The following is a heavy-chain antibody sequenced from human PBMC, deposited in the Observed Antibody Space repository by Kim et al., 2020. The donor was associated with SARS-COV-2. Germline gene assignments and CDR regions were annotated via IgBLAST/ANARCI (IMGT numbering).Heavy chain of an antibody. CDR2: ISYDGSNK. CDR3: ARAGSVGYYGSGSNPSTDYYDMDV. J-gene: IGHJ6*02. V-gene: IGHV3-33*05. Sequence: GGSLRLSCAASGFTFSSYGMHWVRQAQGKGLEWVAVISYDGSNKYYADSVKGRFTISRDNSKNTLYLQMNSLRAEDTAVYYCARAGSVGYYGSGSNPSTDYYDMDVWGQETTVTVSS. CDR1: GFTFSSYG. D-gene: IGHD3-10*01.